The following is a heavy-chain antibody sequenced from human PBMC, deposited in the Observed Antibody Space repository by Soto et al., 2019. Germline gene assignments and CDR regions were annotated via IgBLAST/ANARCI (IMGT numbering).Heavy chain of an antibody. CDR3: ARGGSYYDY. Sequence: SETLSLTCTVSGGSISSDYWSWIRQPPGKGLEWIAYIYNSGTTNYNPSLKSRVTISVDTSKNQFSLKVNSVTAADTAVYYCARGGSYYDYWGQGTLVTVSS. CDR2: IYNSGTT. V-gene: IGHV4-59*01. J-gene: IGHJ4*02. CDR1: GGSISSDY. D-gene: IGHD1-26*01.